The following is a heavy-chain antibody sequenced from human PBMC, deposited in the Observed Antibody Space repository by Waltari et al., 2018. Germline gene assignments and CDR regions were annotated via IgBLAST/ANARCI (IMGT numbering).Heavy chain of an antibody. D-gene: IGHD2-2*01. V-gene: IGHV4-34*01. CDR2: INHSGST. CDR1: GGSFSGYY. J-gene: IGHJ5*02. CDR3: AREKNIPALNWFDP. Sequence: QVQLQQWGAGLLKPSETLSLTCAVYGGSFSGYYWSWIRQPPGKGLEWIGEINHSGSTNYNPSLKSRVTISVDTSKNQFSLKLSSVTAADTAVYYCAREKNIPALNWFDPWGQGTLVTVSS.